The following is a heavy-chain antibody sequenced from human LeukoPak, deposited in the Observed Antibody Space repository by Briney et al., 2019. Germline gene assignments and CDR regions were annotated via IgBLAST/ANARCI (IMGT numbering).Heavy chain of an antibody. J-gene: IGHJ5*02. CDR3: ARGLSPWGVRGTTRDRGDWFDP. CDR1: GFTFSRYW. V-gene: IGHV3-74*01. D-gene: IGHD3-10*01. Sequence: PGGSLRLSCAASGFTFSRYWIHWVRQAPGKGLEWVSRINPDGSTTTHADSVKGRFTISRDSAKNTLYLQMNSLRAEDTAMYYCARGLSPWGVRGTTRDRGDWFDPWGQGTLVTVSS. CDR2: INPDGSTT.